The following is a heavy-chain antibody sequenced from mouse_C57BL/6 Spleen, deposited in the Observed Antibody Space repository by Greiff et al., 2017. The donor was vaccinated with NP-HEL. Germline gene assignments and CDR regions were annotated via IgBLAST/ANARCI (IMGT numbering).Heavy chain of an antibody. CDR3: ARFLYSNYPDWYFDV. D-gene: IGHD2-5*01. V-gene: IGHV1-81*01. Sequence: QVQLQQSGAELARPGASVKLSCKASGYTFTSYGISWVKQRTGQGLEWIGEIYPRSGNTYYNEKFKGKATLTADKSSSTAYMELRSLTSADSAVYFCARFLYSNYPDWYFDVWGTGTTVTVSS. CDR1: GYTFTSYG. CDR2: IYPRSGNT. J-gene: IGHJ1*03.